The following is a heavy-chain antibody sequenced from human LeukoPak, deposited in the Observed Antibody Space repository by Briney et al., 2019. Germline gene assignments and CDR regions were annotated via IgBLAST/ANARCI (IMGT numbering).Heavy chain of an antibody. Sequence: GGSLRLSCAASGFTFSSYSMNWVRQAPGKGLEWVSSISSSSSYIYYADSVKGRFTISRDNAKNSLYLQMNSLRAEDTAEYYCARDTAMVISVFDYWGQGTLVTVSS. J-gene: IGHJ4*02. CDR3: ARDTAMVISVFDY. CDR1: GFTFSSYS. D-gene: IGHD5-18*01. V-gene: IGHV3-21*01. CDR2: ISSSSSYI.